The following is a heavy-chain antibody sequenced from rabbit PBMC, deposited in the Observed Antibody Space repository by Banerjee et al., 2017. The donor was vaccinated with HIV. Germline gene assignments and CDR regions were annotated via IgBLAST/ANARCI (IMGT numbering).Heavy chain of an antibody. CDR3: ARDGYTYGYAGYAYALDL. Sequence: QEQLEESGGDLVKPEGSLTLTCTASGFDFSSSYWIYWVRQAPGKGLEWIGTIYTGKGDTYYASWVNGRFTISKSTSLNTVTLQLNSLTAADTATYFCARDGYTYGYAGYAYALDLWGQGTLVTVS. J-gene: IGHJ3*01. CDR2: IYTGKGDT. V-gene: IGHV1S45*01. CDR1: GFDFSSSYW. D-gene: IGHD6-1*01.